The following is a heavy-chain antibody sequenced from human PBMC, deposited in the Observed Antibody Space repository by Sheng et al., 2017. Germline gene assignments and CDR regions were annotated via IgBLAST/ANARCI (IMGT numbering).Heavy chain of an antibody. CDR1: GFTFTSYA. Sequence: EVQLVESGGGLVQPGGSLRLSCAASGFTFTSYAMSWVRQATGKGLEWVSTISGGGGSTYYADSVKGRFTISRDNSKNTLYLQMNSLRVEDTAVYYCTKDLSKSIGVSRFDYWGQGTLVTVSS. CDR2: ISGGGGST. CDR3: TKDLSKSIGVSRFDY. V-gene: IGHV3-23*04. J-gene: IGHJ4*02. D-gene: IGHD6-19*01.